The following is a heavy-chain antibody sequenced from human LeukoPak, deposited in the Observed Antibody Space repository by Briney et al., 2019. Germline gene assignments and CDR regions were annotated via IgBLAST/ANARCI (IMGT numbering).Heavy chain of an antibody. V-gene: IGHV3-30*02. Sequence: GGSLRLSCAASGFTFSSYGMHWVRQAPGKGLEWVAFIRYDGSNKYYADSVKGRFTISRDNSKNTLYLQMNSLRAEDTAVYYCAKALMVRGVISQYWGQGTLVTVSS. CDR1: GFTFSSYG. D-gene: IGHD3-10*01. CDR3: AKALMVRGVISQY. J-gene: IGHJ4*02. CDR2: IRYDGSNK.